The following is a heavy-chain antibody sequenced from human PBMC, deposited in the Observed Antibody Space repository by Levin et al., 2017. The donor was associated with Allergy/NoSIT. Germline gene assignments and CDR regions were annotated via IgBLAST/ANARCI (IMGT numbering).Heavy chain of an antibody. CDR1: GFTFSNAW. Sequence: PGGSLRLSCAASGFTFSNAWMSWVRQAPGKGLEWVGRIKSKTDGGTTDYAAPVKGRFTISRDDSKNTLYLQMNSLKTEDTAVYYCTTVPIVVVPAAPRGSPVYGMDVWGQGTTVTVSS. CDR3: TTVPIVVVPAAPRGSPVYGMDV. D-gene: IGHD2-2*01. V-gene: IGHV3-15*01. CDR2: IKSKTDGGTT. J-gene: IGHJ6*02.